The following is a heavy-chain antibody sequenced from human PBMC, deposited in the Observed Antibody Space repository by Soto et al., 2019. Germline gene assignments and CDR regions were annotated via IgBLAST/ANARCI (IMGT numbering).Heavy chain of an antibody. CDR2: ISGSGGSP. CDR3: AKDGYSSSWLPDY. V-gene: IGHV3-23*01. D-gene: IGHD6-13*01. J-gene: IGHJ4*02. CDR1: GFTFSSYA. Sequence: GGSLRLSCAASGFTFSSYAMSWVRQAPGKGLEWVSAISGSGGSPYYADSVKGRFTISRDNSKNTLYLQMNSLRAEDTAVYYCAKDGYSSSWLPDYWGQGTLVTVSS.